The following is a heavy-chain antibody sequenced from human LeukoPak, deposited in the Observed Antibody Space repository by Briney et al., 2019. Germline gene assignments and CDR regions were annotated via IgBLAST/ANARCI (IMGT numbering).Heavy chain of an antibody. CDR2: IKQDGSEK. D-gene: IGHD2-15*01. V-gene: IGHV3-7*01. J-gene: IGHJ4*02. CDR1: GFTFSSYW. CDR3: ARAVGYCSGGSCFIDY. Sequence: PGGPLRLSCAASGFTFSSYWMSWVRQAPGKGLEWVANIKQDGSEKYYVDSVKGRFTISRDNAKNSLYLQMNSLRAEDTAVYYCARAVGYCSGGSCFIDYWGQGTLVTVSS.